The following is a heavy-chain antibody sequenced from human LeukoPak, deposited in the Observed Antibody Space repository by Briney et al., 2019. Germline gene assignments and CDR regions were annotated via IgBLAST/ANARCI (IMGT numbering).Heavy chain of an antibody. CDR1: GFTFSNAW. CDR3: TTEGYCSSSSCYSGY. Sequence: PGGSLRLSCAASGFTFSNAWMSWVRQAPGKGLEWVGRIKSKTDGGTTDYAATVKGRFTITRDDSKNTLYLQMNSLKTKDTAAYYCTTEGYCSSSSCYSGYWGQGTLVAVSS. CDR2: IKSKTDGGTT. V-gene: IGHV3-15*01. J-gene: IGHJ4*02. D-gene: IGHD2-2*02.